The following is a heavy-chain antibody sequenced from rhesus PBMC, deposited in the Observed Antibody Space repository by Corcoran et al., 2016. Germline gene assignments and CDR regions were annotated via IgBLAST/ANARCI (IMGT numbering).Heavy chain of an antibody. CDR2: IAGNIAGT. CDR3: ARRGYSGSWNPFDY. CDR1: GGSISGYY. Sequence: QLQLQESGPGLVKPSETLSLTCAVSGGSISGYYWSWIRQPPGKGLEWIGNIAGNIAGTNYNPSLKSRVTMSKDRSKNQFSLKLSSVTAADTAVYYCARRGYSGSWNPFDYWGQGVLDTVSS. V-gene: IGHV4-81*01. D-gene: IGHD6-25*01. J-gene: IGHJ4*01.